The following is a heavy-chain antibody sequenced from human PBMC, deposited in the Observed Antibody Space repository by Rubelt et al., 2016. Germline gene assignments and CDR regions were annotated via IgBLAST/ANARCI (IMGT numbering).Heavy chain of an antibody. CDR3: ARGVAAAGSSYYYGMDV. CDR1: GGSFSGYY. Sequence: QVQLQQWGTGLLKPSETLSLTCAVYGGSFSGYYWSWIRQPPGKGLEWIGEINHSGSTNYNPSLKSRVTISVEPSKKHVSLKLGSVTAADTAVYYCARGVAAAGSSYYYGMDVWGRGTTVTVSS. CDR2: INHSGST. V-gene: IGHV4-34*01. D-gene: IGHD6-13*01. J-gene: IGHJ6*02.